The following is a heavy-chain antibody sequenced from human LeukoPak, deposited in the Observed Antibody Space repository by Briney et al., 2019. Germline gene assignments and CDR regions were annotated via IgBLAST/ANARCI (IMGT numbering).Heavy chain of an antibody. CDR1: GFTFSSYA. J-gene: IGHJ6*02. Sequence: GGSLRLSCAASGFTFSSYAMSWVRQAPGKGLEWVSAISGSGGSTYYADSVKGRSTISRDNSKNTLYLQMNSLRAEDTAVYYCAKDRIDSSGYYFYYYYYGMDVWGQGTTVTVSS. CDR3: AKDRIDSSGYYFYYYYYGMDV. D-gene: IGHD3-22*01. V-gene: IGHV3-23*01. CDR2: ISGSGGST.